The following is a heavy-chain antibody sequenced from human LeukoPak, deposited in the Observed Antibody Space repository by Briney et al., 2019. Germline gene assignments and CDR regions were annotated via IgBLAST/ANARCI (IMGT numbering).Heavy chain of an antibody. J-gene: IGHJ4*02. CDR2: ISTSGGTT. CDR1: GFTFSSYA. CDR3: AKEDTAGSTGSADY. Sequence: GGSLRLSCAASGFTFSSYAMSWVRQAPGKGLEWVSGISTSGGTTYYADSVKGRFTISRDNSKNTLYLHMNSLRAEDTAVYFCAKEDTAGSTGSADYWGQGTLVTVSS. V-gene: IGHV3-23*01. D-gene: IGHD2-2*01.